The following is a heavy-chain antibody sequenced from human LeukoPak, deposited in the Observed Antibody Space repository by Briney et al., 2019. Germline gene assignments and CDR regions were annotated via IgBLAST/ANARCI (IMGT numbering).Heavy chain of an antibody. J-gene: IGHJ4*02. Sequence: GGSLRLSCAASGFTFSSYAMHWVRQAPGKGLEWVAVISYDGSNKYYADSVKGRFTISRDNSKNTLYMQMNSLRAEDTAVYYCAKDYYDSSGYYGYYFDYWGQGTLVTVSS. CDR1: GFTFSSYA. CDR3: AKDYYDSSGYYGYYFDY. V-gene: IGHV3-30*18. D-gene: IGHD3-22*01. CDR2: ISYDGSNK.